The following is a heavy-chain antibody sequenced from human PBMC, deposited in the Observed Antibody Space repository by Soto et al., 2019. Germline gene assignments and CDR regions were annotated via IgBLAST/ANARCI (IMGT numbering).Heavy chain of an antibody. V-gene: IGHV1-8*01. D-gene: IGHD1-26*01. CDR1: GYTFSNYD. CDR2: MNPSSGYT. CDR3: ARFVRHQLPTIDY. J-gene: IGHJ4*02. Sequence: QVQLVQSGAEVKKPGASVRVSCKASGYTFSNYDINWVRQATGQGLEWLGWMNPSSGYTGDAQKFQGRVTMTGDTSISTAYMELSSLTSADTAVYYCARFVRHQLPTIDYWGQGALVTVSS.